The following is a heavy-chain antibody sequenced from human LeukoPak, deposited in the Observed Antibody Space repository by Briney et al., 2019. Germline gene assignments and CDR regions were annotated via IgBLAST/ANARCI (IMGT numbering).Heavy chain of an antibody. CDR3: ANGGAYSSGP. J-gene: IGHJ5*02. D-gene: IGHD3-22*01. V-gene: IGHV3-7*01. CDR1: GFTFSNSW. CDR2: IKPDGSAQ. Sequence: GGSLRLSCAASGFTFSNSWMSWVRQAPGKGLEWVATIKPDGSAQYYVDSVKGRYTISRDNAKNSLFLQINSLRAEDTAVYYCANGGAYSSGPWGQGTLVTVSS.